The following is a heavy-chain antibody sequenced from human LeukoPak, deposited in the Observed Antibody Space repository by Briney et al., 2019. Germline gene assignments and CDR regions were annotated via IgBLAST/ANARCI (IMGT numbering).Heavy chain of an antibody. V-gene: IGHV4-34*01. CDR3: ARGESGGQLLSSFDI. CDR2: INHSGST. CDR1: GGSLSGYY. Sequence: PSETLSLTCAVYGGSLSGYYWSWIRQPPGKGLEWIGEINHSGSTNYNPSLKSRVTISVDTSKNQFSLKLSSVTAADTAVYYCARGESGGQLLSSFDIWGQGTMVTVSS. D-gene: IGHD2-2*01. J-gene: IGHJ3*02.